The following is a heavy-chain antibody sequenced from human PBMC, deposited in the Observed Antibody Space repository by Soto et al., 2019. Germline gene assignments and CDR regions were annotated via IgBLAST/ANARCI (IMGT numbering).Heavy chain of an antibody. CDR3: ARWSYLDY. D-gene: IGHD3-3*01. CDR2: ISGSDGKT. J-gene: IGHJ4*02. V-gene: IGHV3-23*01. CDR1: VFSFGSYA. Sequence: HPXGSLRLSCASSVFSFGSYALSCVRQAPGKGLEWVSTISGSDGKTFYADSVKGRFSISRDTSQSTLYLQMNSLRADDTAMYYCARWSYLDYWGQGTRVTVSS.